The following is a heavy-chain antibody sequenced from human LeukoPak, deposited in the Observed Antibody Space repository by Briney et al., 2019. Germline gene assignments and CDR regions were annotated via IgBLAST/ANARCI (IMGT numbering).Heavy chain of an antibody. V-gene: IGHV3-23*01. CDR2: ISGSGGST. D-gene: IGHD3-22*01. CDR1: GFTFSSYA. Sequence: PGGSLRLSCAASGFTFSSYAMSWVRQAPGKGLEWVSAISGSGGSTYYADSVKGRFTISRDNSKNALYLQMNSLRAEDTAVYYCASTTPDSSGYYHSGYWGQGTLVTVSS. J-gene: IGHJ4*02. CDR3: ASTTPDSSGYYHSGY.